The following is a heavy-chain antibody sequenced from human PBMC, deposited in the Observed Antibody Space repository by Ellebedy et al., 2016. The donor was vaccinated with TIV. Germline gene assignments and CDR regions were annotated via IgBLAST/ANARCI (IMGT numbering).Heavy chain of an antibody. CDR3: ATPGDEYCSSTSPCYEY. CDR2: IYPGDSDS. CDR1: GYSFTSYW. J-gene: IGHJ4*02. D-gene: IGHD2-2*01. V-gene: IGHV5-51*01. Sequence: GESLKISXKGSGYSFTSYWIGWVRQMPGKGLEWMGIIYPGDSDSRYSPSFQGQVTISADKSISTAYLQWSSLKASDTAMYYCATPGDEYCSSTSPCYEYWGQGTLVTVSS.